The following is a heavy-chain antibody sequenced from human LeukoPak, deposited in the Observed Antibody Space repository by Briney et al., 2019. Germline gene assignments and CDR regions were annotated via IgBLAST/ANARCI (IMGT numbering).Heavy chain of an antibody. Sequence: ETLSLTCIVSGDSIATGGYYWSWVRLAPGKGLEWVANIKEDGTETYYVDSVKGRFTISRDNAKNSLYLQMNSLRVEDTAVYYCAKEGRSLQTYWGQGTLVTVSS. CDR1: GDSIATGGYY. D-gene: IGHD5-24*01. CDR2: IKEDGTET. J-gene: IGHJ4*02. CDR3: AKEGRSLQTY. V-gene: IGHV3-7*03.